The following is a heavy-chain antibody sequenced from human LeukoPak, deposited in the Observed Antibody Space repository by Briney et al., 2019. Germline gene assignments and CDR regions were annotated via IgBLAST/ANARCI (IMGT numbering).Heavy chain of an antibody. V-gene: IGHV4-34*01. CDR1: GGSFSGYY. CDR3: ASAAGYSSGWYFDY. CDR2: INHSGST. Sequence: PSETLSLTCAVYGGSFSGYYWSWIRQPPGKRLEWIGEINHSGSTNYNPSLKSRVTISVDTSKNQFSLKLSSVTAADTAVYYCASAAGYSSGWYFDYWGQGTLVTVSS. D-gene: IGHD6-19*01. J-gene: IGHJ4*02.